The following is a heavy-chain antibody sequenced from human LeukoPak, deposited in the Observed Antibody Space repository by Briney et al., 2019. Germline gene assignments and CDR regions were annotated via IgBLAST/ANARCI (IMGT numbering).Heavy chain of an antibody. CDR1: GVNCSSYA. V-gene: IGHV3-30*04. J-gene: IGHJ4*02. CDR2: ISYDGSNK. D-gene: IGHD3-22*01. CDR3: ARSSGYYRGYFDY. Sequence: EGALRRSCATSGVNCSSYAIHGVRQAPDKGLEWVAVISYDGSNKYYADSVKGRFTISRDNSKNTLYLQMNSLRAEDTAVYYCARSSGYYRGYFDYWGQGTLVTVSS.